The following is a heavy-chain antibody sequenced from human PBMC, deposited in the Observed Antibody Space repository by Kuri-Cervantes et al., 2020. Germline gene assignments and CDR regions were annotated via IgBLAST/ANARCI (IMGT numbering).Heavy chain of an antibody. CDR3: ARGLEMATKNWFDP. D-gene: IGHD5-24*01. CDR2: IKQDGSEK. J-gene: IGHJ5*02. CDR1: GFTFSSYW. V-gene: IGHV3-7*01. Sequence: GESLKISCAASGFTFSSYWMSWVRQAPGKGLEWVANIKQDGSEKYYVDSVKGRFTISRDNAKNSPYLQMNSLRAEDTAVYYCARGLEMATKNWFDPWGQGTLVTVSS.